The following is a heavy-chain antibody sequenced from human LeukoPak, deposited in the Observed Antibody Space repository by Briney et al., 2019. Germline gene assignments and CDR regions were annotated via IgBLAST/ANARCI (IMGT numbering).Heavy chain of an antibody. Sequence: ASVKVSCKASGGTFSSYGIGWVRQAPGQGLEWMGWITAYNANTNSAQNIQGRVIMTTDASTNTAYMELRSLTSDDTAVYYCARGSVAGTREFDYWGQGTLVTVSS. CDR1: GGTFSSYG. J-gene: IGHJ4*02. CDR2: ITAYNANT. V-gene: IGHV1-18*01. D-gene: IGHD6-19*01. CDR3: ARGSVAGTREFDY.